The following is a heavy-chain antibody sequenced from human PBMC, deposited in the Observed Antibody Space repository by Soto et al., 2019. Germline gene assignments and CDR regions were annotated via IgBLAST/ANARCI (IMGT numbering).Heavy chain of an antibody. Sequence: EVQLLESGGGLVKPGGSLRLSCAASGFTFSSYTMNWVRQAPGKGLEWVSSITSSSSAIYYADSVRGRFTISRDNAKNSLYLQLHSLRAEDAAVYYCARDPNTGTYHFNYWGQGTLVTVSS. J-gene: IGHJ4*02. V-gene: IGHV3-21*01. CDR2: ITSSSSAI. CDR1: GFTFSSYT. D-gene: IGHD1-1*01. CDR3: ARDPNTGTYHFNY.